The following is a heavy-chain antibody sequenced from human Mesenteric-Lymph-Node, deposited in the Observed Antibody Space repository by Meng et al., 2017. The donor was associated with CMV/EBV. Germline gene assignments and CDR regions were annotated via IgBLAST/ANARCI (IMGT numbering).Heavy chain of an antibody. Sequence: GGSLRLSCAASGFTFSMYAMSWVRQAPGKGLERVSVMSGSGGSTDYAASVKGRFTISRDNSKNTPYLQMNSLRAEDTAVYYCAKLSSTWLSEYFQHWGQGTLVTVSS. CDR3: AKLSSTWLSEYFQH. CDR2: MSGSGGST. V-gene: IGHV3-23*01. J-gene: IGHJ1*01. CDR1: GFTFSMYA. D-gene: IGHD6-13*01.